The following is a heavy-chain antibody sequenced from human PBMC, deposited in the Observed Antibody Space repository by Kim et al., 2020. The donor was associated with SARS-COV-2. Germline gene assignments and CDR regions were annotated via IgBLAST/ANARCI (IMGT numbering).Heavy chain of an antibody. CDR1: GFFVSGNY. D-gene: IGHD3-10*01. V-gene: IGHV3-66*01. CDR2: IYIGGNT. J-gene: IGHJ4*02. CDR3: ARTGTLGFGAGTYSPPNS. Sequence: GGSLRLSCAASGFFVSGNYMSWVRQSARKGLEWVAVIYIGGNTFHADSVKGRFTISRDNSKNTLYLQMSSLRAEDTAVYYCARTGTLGFGAGTYSPPNSWGQGTLVTVSS.